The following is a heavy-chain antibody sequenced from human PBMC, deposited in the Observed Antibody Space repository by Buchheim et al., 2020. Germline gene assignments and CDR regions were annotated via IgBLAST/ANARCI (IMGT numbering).Heavy chain of an antibody. CDR1: GFSFSNSW. CDR3: ERDRSYDMDV. J-gene: IGHJ6*02. V-gene: IGHV3-74*03. CDR2: INSDGSTT. Sequence: EVQLVESGGGLVQPGGSLRLSCAASGFSFSNSWMHWVRQAPGKGLVWVSHINSDGSTTTYADSVKGRFTISRDNAKNTVYLQMNSLRVEDTAVYYCERDRSYDMDVWGQGTT.